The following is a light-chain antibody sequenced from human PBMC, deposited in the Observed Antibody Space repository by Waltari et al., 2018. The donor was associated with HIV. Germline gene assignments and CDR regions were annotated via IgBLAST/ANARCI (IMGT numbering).Light chain of an antibody. J-gene: IGKJ4*01. CDR1: QAIHNY. CDR3: QKYDSAPRI. Sequence: DIQMTQSPTSLSARLGDRVTITCRATQAIHNYVAWYQQKPGTPPKLLIYSTSILHSGVPSRFSGSGSGTHFTLSINSLQAEDAATYYCQKYDSAPRIFGGGTK. CDR2: STS. V-gene: IGKV1-27*01.